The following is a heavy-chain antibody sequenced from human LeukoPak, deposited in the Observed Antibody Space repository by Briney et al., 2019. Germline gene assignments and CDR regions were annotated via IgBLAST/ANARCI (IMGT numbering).Heavy chain of an antibody. Sequence: SQTLSLTCTVSGGSISSDCYCWSWLRQPPGKGLEWIGYIYYSGSTYYTPSLKSRVTISVDTSKNQFSLKLSSVTGADTAVYYCARRRIGGKLWFDPWGQGTLVTVSS. V-gene: IGHV4-31*03. D-gene: IGHD1-26*01. CDR2: IYYSGST. CDR3: ARRRIGGKLWFDP. J-gene: IGHJ5*02. CDR1: GGSISSDCYC.